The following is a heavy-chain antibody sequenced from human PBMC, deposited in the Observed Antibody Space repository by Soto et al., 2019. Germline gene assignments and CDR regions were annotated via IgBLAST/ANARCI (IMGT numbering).Heavy chain of an antibody. CDR3: TTDAPGIAARPGWSFEQTTQADY. CDR2: IKSKTDGGTT. CDR1: GFTFSNAW. Sequence: EVQLVESGGGLGKPGGSLRLSCAASGFTFSNAWMNWVRQAPGKGLEWVGRIKSKTDGGTTDYAAPVKGRFTISRDDSKNTLYLQMNSLKTEDTAVYYCTTDAPGIAARPGWSFEQTTQADYWGQGTLVTVSS. J-gene: IGHJ4*02. V-gene: IGHV3-15*07. D-gene: IGHD6-6*01.